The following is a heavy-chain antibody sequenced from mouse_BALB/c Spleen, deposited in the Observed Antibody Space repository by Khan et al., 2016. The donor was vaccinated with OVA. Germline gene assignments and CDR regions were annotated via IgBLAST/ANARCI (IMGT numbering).Heavy chain of an antibody. Sequence: QVQLQQSGAELVRPGVSVKISCKGSGYTFTDFTMHWVKQSHAKSLEWIGVISTYYGDVTYNQKFKGKATMTVDKSSSTAYMELARLTSEDSAIESCTRGRGGNRFAYWGQGTLVTVSA. CDR3: TRGRGGNRFAY. CDR1: GYTFTDFT. V-gene: IGHV1S137*01. J-gene: IGHJ3*01. CDR2: ISTYYGDV.